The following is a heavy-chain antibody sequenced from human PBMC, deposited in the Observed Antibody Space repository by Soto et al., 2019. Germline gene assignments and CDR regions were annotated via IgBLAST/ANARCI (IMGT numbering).Heavy chain of an antibody. V-gene: IGHV4-30-2*01. CDR1: GGSISSGGYS. J-gene: IGHJ4*02. CDR2: IYHSGST. Sequence: SETLSLTCAVSGGSISSGGYSWSWTRQPPGKGLEWIGYIYHSGSTCYNPSLKSRVTISVDRSKNQFSLKLSSVTAADTAVYYCARDTDYWGQGTLVTVSS. CDR3: ARDTDY.